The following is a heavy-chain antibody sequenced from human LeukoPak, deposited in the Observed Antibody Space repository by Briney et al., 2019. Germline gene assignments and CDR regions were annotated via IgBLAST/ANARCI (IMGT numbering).Heavy chain of an antibody. J-gene: IGHJ4*02. Sequence: PSQTLSLTCTVSGGSISSGSYYWSWIRQPAGKGLEWIGRIYTSGSTNYNPSLKSRVTISVDTSKNQFSLKLSSVTAADTAVYYCARSPGGYSYDNWGQGTLATVSS. V-gene: IGHV4-61*02. CDR3: ARSPGGYSYDN. CDR1: GGSISSGSYY. CDR2: IYTSGST. D-gene: IGHD5-18*01.